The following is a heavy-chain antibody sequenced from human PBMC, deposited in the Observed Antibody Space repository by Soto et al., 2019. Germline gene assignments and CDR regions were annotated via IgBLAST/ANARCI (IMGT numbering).Heavy chain of an antibody. CDR3: AKEPIPVYYYYAMDV. CDR1: GFTFSSYG. CDR2: ISYDGSNK. V-gene: IGHV3-30*18. J-gene: IGHJ6*02. Sequence: QVQLVESGGGVVQPGRSLRLSCAASGFTFSSYGMHWVRQAPGKGLEWVAVISYDGSNKYYADSVKGRFTISRDNSKNTLDLQTNSLRAEDTAVYYCAKEPIPVYYYYAMDVWGQGTTVTVSS.